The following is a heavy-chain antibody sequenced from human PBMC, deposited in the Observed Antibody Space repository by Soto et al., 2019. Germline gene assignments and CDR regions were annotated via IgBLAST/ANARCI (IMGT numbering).Heavy chain of an antibody. J-gene: IGHJ4*02. CDR1: GGTFSRYA. CDR2: IIPIFGTA. V-gene: IGHV1-69*13. CDR3: ARGRYCSSTSCYALVDY. D-gene: IGHD2-2*01. Sequence: SVKVSCKASGGTFSRYAISWVRQAPGQGLEWMGGIIPIFGTADYAQKFQGRVTITADESTSTAYMELSSLRSEDTAVYYCARGRYCSSTSCYALVDYWGQGTLVTVSS.